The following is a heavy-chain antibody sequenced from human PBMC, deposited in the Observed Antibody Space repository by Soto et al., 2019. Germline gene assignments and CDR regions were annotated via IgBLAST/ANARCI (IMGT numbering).Heavy chain of an antibody. CDR3: VKGRGGSGWYSFDY. CDR2: ITWNSANM. Sequence: EVQLVEPGGGLVQPGRSLRLSCAASGFTFDDYAIHWVRQAPGKGLEWVSGITWNSANMGYAGSVKGRFTVSRDNANNSLYLQMNSLTAEDTALYHCVKGRGGSGWYSFDYWGQGTLVTVSS. J-gene: IGHJ4*02. V-gene: IGHV3-9*01. CDR1: GFTFDDYA. D-gene: IGHD6-19*01.